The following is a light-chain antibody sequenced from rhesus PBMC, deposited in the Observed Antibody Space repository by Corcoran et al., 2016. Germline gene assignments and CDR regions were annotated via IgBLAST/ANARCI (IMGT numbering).Light chain of an antibody. CDR2: EVS. CDR1: SSDIGTYNY. V-gene: IGLV2S7*01. CDR3: STHTSSSTDV. J-gene: IGLJ6*01. Sequence: QSAPTQPPSVSGSPGQSVTISCSGTSSDIGTYNYVAWYQHHPGKAPKLMIYEVSKRPSGVSDRFSGSKSGNAASLTISGLQAEDEADYYCSTHTSSSTDVFGSGTKLTVL.